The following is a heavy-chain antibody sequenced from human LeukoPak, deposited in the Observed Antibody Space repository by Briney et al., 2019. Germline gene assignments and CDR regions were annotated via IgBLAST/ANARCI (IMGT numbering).Heavy chain of an antibody. CDR1: GFTFSSYG. Sequence: GGSLRLSCAASGFTFSSYGMHWVRQAPGKGLEWVAVIWYDGSNKYYADSVKGRFTISRDNSKNTLYLQMNSLRAEDTAVYYCAKDWEGGSHDYWGQGTLVTVSS. CDR2: IWYDGSNK. CDR3: AKDWEGGSHDY. J-gene: IGHJ4*02. D-gene: IGHD1-26*01. V-gene: IGHV3-33*06.